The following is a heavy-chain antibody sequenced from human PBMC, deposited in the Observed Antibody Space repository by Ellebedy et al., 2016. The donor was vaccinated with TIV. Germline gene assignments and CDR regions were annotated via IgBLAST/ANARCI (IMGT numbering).Heavy chain of an antibody. CDR2: ISYDGSNK. V-gene: IGHV3-30*03. CDR3: ARGGRDSSGQYEDWYYDL. D-gene: IGHD3-22*01. CDR1: GFTFSSYG. J-gene: IGHJ2*01. Sequence: GGSLRLSCAASGFTFSSYGMHWVRQAPGKGLEWVAVISYDGSNKYYADSVKGRFTISRDNAKNSLYLQMNSLRVEDTAVYYCARGGRDSSGQYEDWYYDLWGRGTLVTVSS.